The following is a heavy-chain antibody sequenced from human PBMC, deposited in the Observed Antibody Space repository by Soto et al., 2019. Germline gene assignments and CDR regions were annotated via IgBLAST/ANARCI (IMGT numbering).Heavy chain of an antibody. CDR1: GGTFSSYA. J-gene: IGHJ5*02. V-gene: IGHV1-69*13. Sequence: GASVTVSCQASGGTFSSYAISWVRQAPGQGLEWMGGVIPIFGTANYAQKFQGRVTITADESTSTAYMELSSLRSEDTAVYYCATPRGPPNPGGTMVREVSWFDPWGQGTLVTVSS. CDR2: VIPIFGTA. CDR3: ATPRGPPNPGGTMVREVSWFDP. D-gene: IGHD3-10*01.